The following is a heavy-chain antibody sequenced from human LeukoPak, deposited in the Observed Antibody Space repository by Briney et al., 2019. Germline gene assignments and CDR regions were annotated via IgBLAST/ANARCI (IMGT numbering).Heavy chain of an antibody. CDR1: GFTVSSNY. D-gene: IGHD3-22*01. V-gene: IGHV3-53*01. CDR2: IYSGGST. J-gene: IGHJ4*02. Sequence: GGSLTLSCAASGFTVSSNYMSWVGQAPGKGLEWVSVIYSGGSTYYADSVKGRFTISRDNSKNTLYLQMNSLRAEDTAVYYCARDIAYDSSGYYSPHFDYWGQGTLVTVSS. CDR3: ARDIAYDSSGYYSPHFDY.